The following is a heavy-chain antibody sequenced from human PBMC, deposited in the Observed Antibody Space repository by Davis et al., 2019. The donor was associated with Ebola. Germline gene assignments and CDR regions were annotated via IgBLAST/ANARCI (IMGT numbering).Heavy chain of an antibody. CDR2: IIPIFGTA. CDR3: ARDGGIVVVPAALSLSYGMDV. J-gene: IGHJ6*02. V-gene: IGHV1-69*13. D-gene: IGHD2-2*01. CDR1: GGTFSSYA. Sequence: SVKVSCKASGGTFSSYAISWVRQAPGQGLEWMGGIIPIFGTANYAQKFQGRVTITADESTSTAYMELSRLRSDDTAVYYCARDGGIVVVPAALSLSYGMDVWGQGTTVTVSS.